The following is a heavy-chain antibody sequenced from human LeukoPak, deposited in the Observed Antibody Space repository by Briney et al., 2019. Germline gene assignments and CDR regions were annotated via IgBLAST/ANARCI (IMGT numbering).Heavy chain of an antibody. Sequence: PSETLSLTGTVSGGSISSGGYYWSWIRQHPGKGLEWIGYIYYSGSTYYNPSLKSRVTISVDTSKNQFSLKLSSVTAADTAVYYCARVNDYGDYGSFDYWGQGTLVTVSS. V-gene: IGHV4-31*03. CDR2: IYYSGST. CDR3: ARVNDYGDYGSFDY. D-gene: IGHD4-17*01. J-gene: IGHJ4*02. CDR1: GGSISSGGYY.